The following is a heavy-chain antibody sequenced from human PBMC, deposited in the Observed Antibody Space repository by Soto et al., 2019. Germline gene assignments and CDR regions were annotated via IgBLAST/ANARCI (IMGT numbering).Heavy chain of an antibody. CDR1: GGSISSYY. D-gene: IGHD2-15*01. Sequence: SETLSLTCTVSGGSISSYYWSWIRQPPGKGLEWIGYIYYSGITNYNPSLKSRVTMSVDTSKNQFSLKLSSVTAADTAVYYCAASAATPGRLHWFDPWGLGTLVTVSS. V-gene: IGHV4-59*01. CDR3: AASAATPGRLHWFDP. CDR2: IYYSGIT. J-gene: IGHJ5*02.